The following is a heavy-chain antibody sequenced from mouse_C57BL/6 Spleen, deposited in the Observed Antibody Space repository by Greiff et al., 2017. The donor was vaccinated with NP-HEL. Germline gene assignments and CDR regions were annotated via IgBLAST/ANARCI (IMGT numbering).Heavy chain of an antibody. Sequence: QVQLQQPGAELVKPGASVKMSCKASGYTFTSYWITWVKQRPGQGLEWIGDLYPGSGSTNYNEKFKSKAKLTVDTSSSTAYMQLSSLTSEESAGYYCARTGYWYFDGRGTGTTVTVDS. CDR2: LYPGSGST. V-gene: IGHV1-55*01. CDR3: ARTGYWYFDG. J-gene: IGHJ1*03. CDR1: GYTFTSYW. D-gene: IGHD4-1*01.